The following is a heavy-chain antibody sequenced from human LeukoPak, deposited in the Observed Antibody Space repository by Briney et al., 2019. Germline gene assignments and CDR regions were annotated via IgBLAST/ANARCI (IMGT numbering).Heavy chain of an antibody. V-gene: IGHV4-4*07. CDR2: IYTSGST. Sequence: SETLSLTCAVYGGSFSSYYWSWIRQPAGKGLEWIGRIYTSGSTNYNPSLKSRVTMSVDTSKNQFSLKLSSVTAADTAVYYCAREDYDSSGYYYGNDYWGQGTLVTVSS. CDR3: AREDYDSSGYYYGNDY. J-gene: IGHJ4*02. CDR1: GGSFSSYY. D-gene: IGHD3-22*01.